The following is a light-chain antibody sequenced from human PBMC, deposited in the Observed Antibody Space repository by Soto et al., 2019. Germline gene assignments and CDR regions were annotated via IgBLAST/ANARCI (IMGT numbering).Light chain of an antibody. CDR3: SSYTSSSTYV. CDR1: SSDVGRYNY. J-gene: IGLJ1*01. CDR2: EVS. V-gene: IGLV2-14*01. Sequence: ALTQPASVSGSPGQSITISCTGTSSDVGRYNYVSWYQQHPGKAPKLMIYEVSNRPSGVSNRFSGSKSGNTASLTISGLQAEDEADYYCSSYTSSSTYVFGTGTKLTVL.